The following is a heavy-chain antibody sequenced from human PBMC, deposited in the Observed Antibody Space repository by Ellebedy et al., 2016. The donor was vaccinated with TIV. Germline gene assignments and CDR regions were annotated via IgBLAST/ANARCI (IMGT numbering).Heavy chain of an antibody. CDR2: LYGSGRGI. Sequence: GESLKISCTASGFTFSRYAMSWVRQAPGKGLEGVSGLYGSGRGIFYSDSVKGRFTISRDNSKNTLYLQMNSLRAEDTGIYYCVKDQIAGDGRWVFDLWGQGTMVTVSS. V-gene: IGHV3-23*01. CDR3: VKDQIAGDGRWVFDL. CDR1: GFTFSRYA. D-gene: IGHD5-24*01. J-gene: IGHJ3*01.